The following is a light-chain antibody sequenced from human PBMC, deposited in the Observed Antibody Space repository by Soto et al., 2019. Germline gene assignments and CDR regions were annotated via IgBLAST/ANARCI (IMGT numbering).Light chain of an antibody. V-gene: IGKV3-20*01. CDR2: DAS. CDR1: QTVRNNY. J-gene: IGKJ4*01. CDR3: QQFSSYPLT. Sequence: EIVLTQSAVTLSLSPGERATLSCMSSQTVRNNYLAWYQQKPGQAPRLLIYDASSRATGIPDRFSGGGSGTDFTLTISRLEPEDFAVYYCQQFSSYPLTFGGGTKVDIK.